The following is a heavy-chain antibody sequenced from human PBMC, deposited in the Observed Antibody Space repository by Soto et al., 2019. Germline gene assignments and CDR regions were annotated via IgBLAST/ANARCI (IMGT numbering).Heavy chain of an antibody. CDR3: AEDRRGYSGYGGMDV. CDR2: ISFDGSNK. CDR1: GFTFSSYG. J-gene: IGHJ6*02. V-gene: IGHV3-30*18. D-gene: IGHD5-12*01. Sequence: QVQLVESGGGVVQPGRSLRLSCAASGFTFSSYGMHWVRQAPGKGLEWVAVISFDGSNKYYADSVTGRFTISRDNSKNTLDLQMNSLRAEDTAVYYCAEDRRGYSGYGGMDVWGQGTTVTVSS.